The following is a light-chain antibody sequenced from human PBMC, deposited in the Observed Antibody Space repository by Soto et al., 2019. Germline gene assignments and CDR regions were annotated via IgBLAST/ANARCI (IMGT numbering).Light chain of an antibody. CDR2: QVT. J-gene: IGLJ1*01. V-gene: IGLV2-14*01. CDR1: SSDLAIHNY. CDR3: SSYTESNNYL. Sequence: WALTQPRSSSGSPGHAITIYCSSTSSDLAIHNYVAWYQQQPRKAPKLMIYQVTNRTSGFSDRFSGSRSGNTASLTISGLQDEDEADYYCSSYTESNNYLFGNGIKVTV.